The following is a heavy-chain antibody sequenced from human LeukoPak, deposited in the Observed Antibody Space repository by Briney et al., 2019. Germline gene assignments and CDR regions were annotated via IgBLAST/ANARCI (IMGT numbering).Heavy chain of an antibody. J-gene: IGHJ4*02. CDR3: ATEYCSSSTCRFEY. V-gene: IGHV4-59*01. CDR1: GGSTNSYY. D-gene: IGHD2-2*01. CDR2: IYNSGST. Sequence: PSETRSLTCIVSGGSTNSYYWSWIRQPPGKGLEWIGYIYNSGSTNYNPSLKSRVTISGDMSKNQLSLKLTSVTAADTAVYYCATEYCSSSTCRFEYWGQGTLVTVSS.